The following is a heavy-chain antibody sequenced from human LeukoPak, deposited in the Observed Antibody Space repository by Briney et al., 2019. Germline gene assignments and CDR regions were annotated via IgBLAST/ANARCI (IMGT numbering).Heavy chain of an antibody. CDR3: ARVGDYYFDY. D-gene: IGHD3-10*01. Sequence: SETLSLTCTVSGGSISSGNYYWGWIRQPPGKGLDWIASIHYSGSTNYNPSLKSRVTISVDTSKNQFSLKLSSVTAADTAVYYCARVGDYYFDYWGQGTLVTVSS. V-gene: IGHV4-61*01. CDR2: IHYSGST. CDR1: GGSISSGNYY. J-gene: IGHJ4*02.